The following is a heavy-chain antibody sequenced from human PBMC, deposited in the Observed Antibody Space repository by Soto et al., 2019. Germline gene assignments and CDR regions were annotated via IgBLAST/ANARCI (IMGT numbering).Heavy chain of an antibody. J-gene: IGHJ6*02. D-gene: IGHD1-26*01. V-gene: IGHV1-46*03. Sequence: ASVKVSCKASGYTFTSYYVHWVRQAPGQGLEWMGRINPGGGSTTYAQMLQGRAAMTRDTSTSTVYMELSSLRSEDTAVYFCARGVATAPNRDTPATDRYYYYGMDVWGQGTTVTVSS. CDR3: ARGVATAPNRDTPATDRYYYYGMDV. CDR1: GYTFTSYY. CDR2: INPGGGST.